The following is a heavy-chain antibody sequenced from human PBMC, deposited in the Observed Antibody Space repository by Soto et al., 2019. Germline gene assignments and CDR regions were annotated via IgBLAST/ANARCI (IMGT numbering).Heavy chain of an antibody. CDR2: IYYSGST. Sequence: QVQLQESGPGLVKPSETLSLTCTVSGGSLSSYYWSWIRQPPGKGLEWIGYIYYSGSTNYNPSLKSRVTISVDTSKNQFSLKLSSVTAADTAVYYCARAWGRVFDYWGQGTLVTVSS. V-gene: IGHV4-59*01. J-gene: IGHJ4*02. CDR1: GGSLSSYY. D-gene: IGHD3-16*01. CDR3: ARAWGRVFDY.